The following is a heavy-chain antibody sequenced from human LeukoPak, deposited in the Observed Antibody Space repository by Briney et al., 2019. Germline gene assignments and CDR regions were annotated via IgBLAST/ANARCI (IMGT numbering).Heavy chain of an antibody. CDR3: AKDSGHGDPYYYYGMDV. Sequence: GGSLRLSCAASGFTFDDYAMHWVRQAPGKGLEWVSGISWNSGSIGYADPVKGRFTISRDNAKNSLYLQMNSLRAEDTALYYCAKDSGHGDPYYYYGMDVWGQGTTVTVSS. J-gene: IGHJ6*02. D-gene: IGHD1-26*01. CDR1: GFTFDDYA. V-gene: IGHV3-9*01. CDR2: ISWNSGSI.